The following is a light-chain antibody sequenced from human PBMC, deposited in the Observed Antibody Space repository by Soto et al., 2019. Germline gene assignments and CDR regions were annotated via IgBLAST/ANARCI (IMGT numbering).Light chain of an antibody. CDR2: TVS. CDR3: MQGTHWPPYT. CDR1: ESLVYSNGETY. Sequence: DVVMTQSPLSLPVSLGQPASISCRSSESLVYSNGETYLDWFQQRPGQSPRRLIYTVSNRDSGVPDRFSGSGSGTDFTLKFSRVEADDVGIYYCMQGTHWPPYTFGQGTRLEIK. V-gene: IGKV2-30*01. J-gene: IGKJ2*01.